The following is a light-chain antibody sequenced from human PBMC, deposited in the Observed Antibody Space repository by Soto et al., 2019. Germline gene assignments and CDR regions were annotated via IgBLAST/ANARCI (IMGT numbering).Light chain of an antibody. CDR1: QGISSC. CDR2: AAS. Sequence: DIQMTQSPSSVSASVGDRVTMTCRASQGISSCLVWYQQKTGKAPKLLIYAASSLQSGVPSRFNGSESGTAFTLTISGLQREDLATYYCQQANSFPCTVGQGTKADSK. V-gene: IGKV1-12*01. J-gene: IGKJ1*01. CDR3: QQANSFPCT.